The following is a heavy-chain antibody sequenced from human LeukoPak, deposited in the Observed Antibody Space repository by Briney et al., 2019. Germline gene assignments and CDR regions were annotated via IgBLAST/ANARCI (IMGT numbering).Heavy chain of an antibody. J-gene: IGHJ6*03. CDR2: INPNNGDT. V-gene: IGHV1-2*02. D-gene: IGHD3-10*01. CDR1: GYTFTSYY. Sequence: ASVKVSCKASGYTFTSYYMHWVRQAPGQGLEWMGWINPNNGDTNYAQKFQGRVTMTRDTSISTAYMELSRLRSDDTAVYYCARGGRFYYGSGSYLYYYYMDVWGKGTTVTVSS. CDR3: ARGGRFYYGSGSYLYYYYMDV.